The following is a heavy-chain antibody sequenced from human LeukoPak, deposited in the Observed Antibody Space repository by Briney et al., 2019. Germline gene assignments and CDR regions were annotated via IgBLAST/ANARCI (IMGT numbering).Heavy chain of an antibody. V-gene: IGHV3-30*18. Sequence: GGSLRLSCAASGFSFSSHGMHWVRQAPGKGLEWVAVISYGGSNKFYADSVKGRFIISRDNSKNTLYLQMKSLRAEDTAVYYCAKDPGYCSGGSCSTLDSWGQGTLVTVSS. CDR2: ISYGGSNK. D-gene: IGHD2-15*01. CDR1: GFSFSSHG. J-gene: IGHJ4*02. CDR3: AKDPGYCSGGSCSTLDS.